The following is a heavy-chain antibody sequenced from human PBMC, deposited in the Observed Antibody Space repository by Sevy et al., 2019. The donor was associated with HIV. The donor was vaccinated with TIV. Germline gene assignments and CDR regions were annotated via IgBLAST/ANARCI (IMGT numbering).Heavy chain of an antibody. D-gene: IGHD2-21*02. CDR3: ARWGLYGGNYGVGAFDI. V-gene: IGHV3-7*01. CDR1: GFTFSSYW. CDR2: IKQDGSEK. J-gene: IGHJ3*02. Sequence: GGSLRLSCAASGFTFSSYWMSWVRQAPGKGLEWVANIKQDGSEKYYVDSVKGRFTISRDNAKNSLYLQMNSLRAEDTAVYYCARWGLYGGNYGVGAFDIWGQGTMVTVSS.